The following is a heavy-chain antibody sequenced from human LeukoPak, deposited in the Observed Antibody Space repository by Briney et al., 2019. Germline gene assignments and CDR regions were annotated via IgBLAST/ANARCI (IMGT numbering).Heavy chain of an antibody. CDR3: ARVNLAGAAMVKEAFDY. D-gene: IGHD5-18*01. J-gene: IGHJ4*02. Sequence: GGSLRLSCAASGFTFSSYATYWVRQAPGKGLEWVAVISYDGSNKYYADSVKGRFTISRDNSKNTLYLQMNSLRAEDTAVYYCARVNLAGAAMVKEAFDYWGQGTLVTVSS. V-gene: IGHV3-30*04. CDR1: GFTFSSYA. CDR2: ISYDGSNK.